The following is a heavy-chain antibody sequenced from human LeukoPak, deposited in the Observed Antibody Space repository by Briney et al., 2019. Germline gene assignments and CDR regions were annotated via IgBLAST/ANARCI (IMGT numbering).Heavy chain of an antibody. Sequence: GGSLRLSCAASGFTFSSYAMSWVRQAPGKGLEWVSAISGSGGSTSYADSVKGRFTISRDNSKNTLYLQMISLRAEDTAVYYCAKCGYNWNDGSCDYWGQGTLVTVSS. CDR1: GFTFSSYA. D-gene: IGHD1-20*01. J-gene: IGHJ4*02. CDR2: ISGSGGST. CDR3: AKCGYNWNDGSCDY. V-gene: IGHV3-23*01.